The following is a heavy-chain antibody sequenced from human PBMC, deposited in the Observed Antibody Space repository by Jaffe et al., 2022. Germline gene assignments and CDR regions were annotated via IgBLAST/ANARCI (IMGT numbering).Heavy chain of an antibody. J-gene: IGHJ5*02. Sequence: QVQLQESGPGLVKPSQTLSLTCTVSGGSISSGSYYWSWIRQPAGKGLEWIGRIYTSGSTNYNPSLKSRVTISVDTSKNQFSLKLSSVTAADTAVYYCAILRVDYYGSGRAYNWFDPWGQGTLVTVSS. D-gene: IGHD3-10*01. CDR1: GGSISSGSYY. V-gene: IGHV4-61*02. CDR2: IYTSGST. CDR3: AILRVDYYGSGRAYNWFDP.